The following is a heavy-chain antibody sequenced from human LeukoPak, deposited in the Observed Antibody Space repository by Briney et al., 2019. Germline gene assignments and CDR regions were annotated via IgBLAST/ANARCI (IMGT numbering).Heavy chain of an antibody. V-gene: IGHV3-74*01. Sequence: PGGSLRLSCAASGFTFSSYWMHWVRQAPGKGPVWVSRITSDGITIYADSVKGRFTISRDNAKNTLYLQMNSLRAEDTAVYYCAREGLLLDYWGQGTLVTVSS. CDR1: GFTFSSYW. D-gene: IGHD1-26*01. CDR3: AREGLLLDY. CDR2: ITSDGIT. J-gene: IGHJ4*02.